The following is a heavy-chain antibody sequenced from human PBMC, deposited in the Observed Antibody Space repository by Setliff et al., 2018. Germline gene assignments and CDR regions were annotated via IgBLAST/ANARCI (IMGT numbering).Heavy chain of an antibody. D-gene: IGHD3-3*01. CDR1: GYY. V-gene: IGHV4-61*02. CDR3: ARDQYNFWSGYFYESSWFDP. Sequence: GYYWGWIRQPPGKGLEWIGRIYTSGSTNYNPSLKSRVTISVDTSKNQFSLKLSSVTAADTAVYYCARDQYNFWSGYFYESSWFDPWGQGTLVTVSS. CDR2: IYTSGST. J-gene: IGHJ5*02.